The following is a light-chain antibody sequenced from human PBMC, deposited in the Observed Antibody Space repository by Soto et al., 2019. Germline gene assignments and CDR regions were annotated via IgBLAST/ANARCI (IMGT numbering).Light chain of an antibody. CDR1: QDINNY. V-gene: IGKV1-9*01. J-gene: IGKJ3*01. CDR2: AAS. CDR3: QQFNGFPRS. Sequence: IQLTQSPSSLSASVGDRVTITCRASQDINNYLAWYQQKPGTAPRLLIFAASTFQSGVPSRFSGSGSGTDFTLTISSLQSEDFATYYCQQFNGFPRSFGPGTKVDIK.